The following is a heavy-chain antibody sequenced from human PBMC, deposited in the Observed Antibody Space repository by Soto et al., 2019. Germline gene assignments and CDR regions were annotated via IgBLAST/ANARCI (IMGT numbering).Heavy chain of an antibody. D-gene: IGHD3-22*01. Sequence: GEPLKISCKGSGYSFAGSWITWVRQKPGKGLVWMGRIDPRHSQTYYRPSFRGHVTISVTKSITTVFLQWSSLRATDIAMYYCARQIYDSDTGPNFQYYFDSWGQGTPVTVAS. J-gene: IGHJ4*02. CDR2: IDPRHSQT. CDR1: GYSFAGSW. CDR3: ARQIYDSDTGPNFQYYFDS. V-gene: IGHV5-10-1*01.